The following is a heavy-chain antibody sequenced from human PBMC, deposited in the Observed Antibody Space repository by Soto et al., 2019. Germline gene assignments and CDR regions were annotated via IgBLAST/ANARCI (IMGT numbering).Heavy chain of an antibody. CDR3: AREPSGYSSSWYDY. CDR1: GFTFSDYY. D-gene: IGHD6-13*01. V-gene: IGHV3-11*01. J-gene: IGHJ4*02. CDR2: ISLSGSPI. Sequence: QVQLVESGGGLVKPGGSLRLSCAASGFTFSDYYMSWIRQAPGKGLEWVSYISLSGSPIYHADSVKGRFTVSRDNSKNSLYLQMSSLRAEDTAVYYCAREPSGYSSSWYDYWGQGTLVTVSS.